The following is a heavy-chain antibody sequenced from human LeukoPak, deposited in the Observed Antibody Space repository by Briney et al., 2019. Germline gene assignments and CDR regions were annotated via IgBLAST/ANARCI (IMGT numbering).Heavy chain of an antibody. J-gene: IGHJ4*02. Sequence: GESLKISCKGSGYSFTSYWIGWVRQMPGKGLEWMGIIYPGDSDTRYSPSFQGRVTISADKPISTAYLQWSSLKASDTAMYYCARPGYSGYDGFDYWGQGTLVTVSS. CDR1: GYSFTSYW. CDR3: ARPGYSGYDGFDY. D-gene: IGHD5-12*01. V-gene: IGHV5-51*01. CDR2: IYPGDSDT.